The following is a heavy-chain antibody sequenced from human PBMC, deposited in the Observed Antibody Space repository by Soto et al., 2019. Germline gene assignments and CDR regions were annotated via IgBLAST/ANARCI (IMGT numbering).Heavy chain of an antibody. Sequence: GGSLRLSCAASGFTFSSYGMQWVRQAPGKGLEWVAVIWYDGSNKYYADSVKGRFTISRDNSKNTLYLQMNSLRAEDTAVYYCARSLVGYCSGGSCYSKVDYYYYGMDVWGQGTTVTV. CDR2: IWYDGSNK. CDR1: GFTFSSYG. CDR3: ARSLVGYCSGGSCYSKVDYYYYGMDV. D-gene: IGHD2-15*01. V-gene: IGHV3-33*01. J-gene: IGHJ6*02.